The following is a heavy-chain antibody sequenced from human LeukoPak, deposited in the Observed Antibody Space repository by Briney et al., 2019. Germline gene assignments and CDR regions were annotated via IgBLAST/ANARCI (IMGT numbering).Heavy chain of an antibody. V-gene: IGHV3-30*18. CDR3: AKQDYYGGGFDY. J-gene: IGHJ4*02. D-gene: IGHD4-23*01. CDR1: GFTFSSYA. Sequence: PGGSLRLSCAASGFTFSSYAMNWVRQAPGKGLEWVAVISYDGSNKNYADSVKGRFTISRDNSKNTLFLHMNSLRAEDTAVYYCAKQDYYGGGFDYWGQGTLVTVSS. CDR2: ISYDGSNK.